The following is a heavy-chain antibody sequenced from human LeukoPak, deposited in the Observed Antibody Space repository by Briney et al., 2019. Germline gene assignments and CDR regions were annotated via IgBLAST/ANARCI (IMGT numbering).Heavy chain of an antibody. D-gene: IGHD3-3*01. CDR1: GGSISSYY. J-gene: IGHJ4*02. CDR3: AAERITIFGVGTYFDY. V-gene: IGHV4-59*01. CDR2: IYYSGST. Sequence: SETLSLTCTVSGGSISSYYWSWIRQPPGKGLEWIGYIYYSGSTNYNPSLKSRVTISVDTSKNQFSLKLSSMTAADTAVYYCAAERITIFGVGTYFDYWGQGTLVTVSS.